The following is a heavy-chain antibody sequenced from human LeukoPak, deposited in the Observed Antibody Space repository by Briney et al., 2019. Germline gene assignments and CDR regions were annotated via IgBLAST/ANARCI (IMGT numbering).Heavy chain of an antibody. D-gene: IGHD3-22*01. J-gene: IGHJ4*02. V-gene: IGHV1-69*04. CDR1: GGTFISHA. CDR3: ARAEDSSGYYPSY. Sequence: GSSVKVSCKASGGTFISHAISWVRQTPGQGLEWMGRIIPVIGVGNYAQKFQDKVTITADKSTSTVYMEVVSLTSEDTAMYYCARAEDSSGYYPSYWGQGTLVTVSS. CDR2: IIPVIGVG.